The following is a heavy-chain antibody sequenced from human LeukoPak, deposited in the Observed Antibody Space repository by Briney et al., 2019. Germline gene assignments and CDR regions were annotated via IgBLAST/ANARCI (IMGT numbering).Heavy chain of an antibody. CDR2: ISAYNGNT. J-gene: IGHJ4*02. D-gene: IGHD6-13*01. CDR1: GYTYTSYG. Sequence: ASVKVSSKASGYTYTSYGISWVRQAPGQGLEWMGWISAYNGNTNYAQKFQGRVTMTTDTSTSTAYMELRSLRSDDTAVYYCARWSGAAAAGTSGDYWGQGTLVTVSS. V-gene: IGHV1-18*01. CDR3: ARWSGAAAAGTSGDY.